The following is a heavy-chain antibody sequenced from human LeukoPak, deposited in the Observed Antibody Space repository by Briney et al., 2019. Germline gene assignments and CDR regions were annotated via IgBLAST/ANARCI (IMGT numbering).Heavy chain of an antibody. V-gene: IGHV4-59*01. CDR1: GDSISSYY. CDR3: ASQAVASPFDY. CDR2: IYYSGST. J-gene: IGHJ4*02. Sequence: SETLSLTCTVSGDSISSYYWSWIRQPPGKGLEWIGYIYYSGSTNYNPSLKSRVTISVDTSKNQFSLKLSSVTAADTAVYYCASQAVASPFDYWGQGTLVTVSS. D-gene: IGHD6-19*01.